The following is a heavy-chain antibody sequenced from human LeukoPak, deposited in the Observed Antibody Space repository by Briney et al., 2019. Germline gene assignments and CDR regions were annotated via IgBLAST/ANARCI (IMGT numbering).Heavy chain of an antibody. V-gene: IGHV3-21*01. CDR2: ISSSSSYI. D-gene: IGHD2-15*01. CDR1: GFTFSSYS. CDR3: ARVRCNGGSCYTYCMDV. Sequence: EGSLRLSCAASGFTFSSYSMNWVRQAPGKGLEWVSSISSSSSYIYYADSVKGRFTISRDNAKNSLYLQMNSLRAEDTAVYYCARVRCNGGSCYTYCMDVWGQGTTVTVSS. J-gene: IGHJ6*02.